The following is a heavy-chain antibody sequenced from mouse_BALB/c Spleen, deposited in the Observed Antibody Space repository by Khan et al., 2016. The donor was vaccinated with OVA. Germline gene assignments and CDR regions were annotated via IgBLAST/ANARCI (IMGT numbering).Heavy chain of an antibody. Sequence: QVQLQQPGAELVRPGTSVKMSCKAVGYTFTNYWIGWVKQRPGHGLEWIGDIYPGDDYTKYHEKFKDKGTLTADTSSSTAYIHLSSLTSEDSAIYYCVRGGYDGFAYWGQGTLVTVSA. J-gene: IGHJ3*01. D-gene: IGHD2-2*01. CDR1: GYTFTNYW. V-gene: IGHV1-63*02. CDR3: VRGGYDGFAY. CDR2: IYPGDDYT.